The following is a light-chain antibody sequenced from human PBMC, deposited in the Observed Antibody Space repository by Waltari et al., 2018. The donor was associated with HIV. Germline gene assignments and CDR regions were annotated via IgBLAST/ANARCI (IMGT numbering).Light chain of an antibody. CDR1: QSLLHTNGYNY. CDR2: LGS. J-gene: IGKJ2*01. CDR3: MQTLQTPPYT. V-gene: IGKV2-28*01. Sequence: IVMPQSPLSLPVTPGEPASISCTSSQSLLHTNGYNYLDWYLQKPGQSPELLISLGSNRASGVPDRFSGSGSGTDFTLEISRVEAEDVGFYFCMQTLQTPPYTFSQGTKLEIK.